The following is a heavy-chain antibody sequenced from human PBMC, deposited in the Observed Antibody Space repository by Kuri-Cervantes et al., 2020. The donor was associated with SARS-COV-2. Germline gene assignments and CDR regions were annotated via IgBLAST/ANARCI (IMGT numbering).Heavy chain of an antibody. CDR2: ISSSSSTI. V-gene: IGHV3-48*01. CDR3: ARGDYGSGSYGYYYGMDV. Sequence: GGSLRLSCAASGFTFSTYSMNWVRQAPGKGLEWLSYISSSSSTIHYADSVKGRFTISRDNSKNTLYLQMNSLRAEDTAVYYCARGDYGSGSYGYYYGMDVWGQGTTVTVSS. J-gene: IGHJ6*02. CDR1: GFTFSTYS. D-gene: IGHD3-10*01.